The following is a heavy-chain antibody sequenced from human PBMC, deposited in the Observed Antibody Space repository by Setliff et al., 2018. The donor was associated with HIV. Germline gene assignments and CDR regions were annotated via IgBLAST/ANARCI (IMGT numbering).Heavy chain of an antibody. CDR2: ISDHNGNT. D-gene: IGHD2-15*01. V-gene: IGHV1-18*01. J-gene: IGHJ3*02. Sequence: ASVKASCKAFGYTFSDYSIIWVRQAPGQGPEWMGWISDHNGNTNYAQKIQGRVTLTIDTSTSTAYMELRTLRSDDTAVYYCAREAANYAFDIWGQGTMVTVSS. CDR3: AREAANYAFDI. CDR1: GYTFSDYS.